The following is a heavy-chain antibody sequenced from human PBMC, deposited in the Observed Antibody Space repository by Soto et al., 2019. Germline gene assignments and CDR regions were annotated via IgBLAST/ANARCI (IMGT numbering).Heavy chain of an antibody. J-gene: IGHJ4*02. CDR1: GFTFSSYS. Sequence: GGSLRLSCAASGFTFSSYSMNWVRQAPGKGLEWISYISGSSSPIFYADSVKGRFTISRDNSKNTLYLQMNSLRAEDTAVYYCAKDRAGYGDYNVFIWGQGTLVTVSS. D-gene: IGHD4-17*01. V-gene: IGHV3-48*01. CDR3: AKDRAGYGDYNVFI. CDR2: ISGSSSPI.